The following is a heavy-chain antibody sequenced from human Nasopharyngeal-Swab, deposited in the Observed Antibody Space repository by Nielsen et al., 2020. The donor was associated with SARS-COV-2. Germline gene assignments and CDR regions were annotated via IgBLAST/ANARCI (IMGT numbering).Heavy chain of an antibody. D-gene: IGHD3-3*01. CDR3: AKEPFYDFWSGYYWDY. V-gene: IGHV3-23*01. CDR2: ISGSGGST. J-gene: IGHJ4*02. Sequence: WIRQPPGKGLEWVSAISGSGGSTYYADSVKGRFTISRDNSKNTPYLQMNSLRAEDTAVYYCAKEPFYDFWSGYYWDYWGQGTLVTVSS.